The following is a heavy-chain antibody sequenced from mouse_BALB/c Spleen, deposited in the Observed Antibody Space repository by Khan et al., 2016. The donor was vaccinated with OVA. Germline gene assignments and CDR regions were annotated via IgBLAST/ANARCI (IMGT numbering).Heavy chain of an antibody. CDR2: IFPGSNTP. CDR1: GYTFTDYI. D-gene: IGHD2-3*01. CDR3: ARGGYSAFSY. Sequence: QVQLQQSGPEVVKPGASLKVSCKASGYTFTDYIIGWVKQSTRQGLEWIGDIFPGSNTPYYNEKFKEKATLTADRTSNKAYMQLSSLTSEDAAVYFCARGGYSAFSYWGQGTLVTVSA. J-gene: IGHJ3*01. V-gene: IGHV1-77*01.